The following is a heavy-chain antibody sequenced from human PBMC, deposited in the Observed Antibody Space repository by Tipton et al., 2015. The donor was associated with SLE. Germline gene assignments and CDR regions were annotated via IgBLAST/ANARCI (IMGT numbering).Heavy chain of an antibody. J-gene: IGHJ6*03. CDR1: NFSLSRGYF. Sequence: GLVKPSETLSLTCAVSNFSLSRGYFWGWIRQPPGKGLEWIGSLYATGGSDYNPSLKSRLTMSLDTLKNQFSLSLSSVTAADSAIYYCARGVADYFHFCYMDVWAKGTTVTISS. CDR2: LYATGGS. CDR3: ARGVADYFHFCYMDV. V-gene: IGHV4-38-2*01.